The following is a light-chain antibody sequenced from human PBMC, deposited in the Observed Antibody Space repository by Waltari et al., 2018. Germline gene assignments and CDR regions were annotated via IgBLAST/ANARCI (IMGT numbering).Light chain of an antibody. V-gene: IGLV2-14*03. CDR2: DVT. CDR3: SSRTNSITWV. J-gene: IGLJ3*02. Sequence: RAPKVVIYDVTERPSGVSNRLSGSKSGSTASLTISGLQTEDEAGYYCSSRTNSITWVFGGGTKVTVL.